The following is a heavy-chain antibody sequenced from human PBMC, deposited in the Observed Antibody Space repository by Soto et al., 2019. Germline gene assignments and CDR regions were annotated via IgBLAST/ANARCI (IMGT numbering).Heavy chain of an antibody. J-gene: IGHJ3*02. CDR3: ANLGYCSSTSCYDAFDI. CDR1: GGSFSGYH. D-gene: IGHD2-2*01. Sequence: QVQLQQWGAGLLKPSETLSLTCAVYGGSFSGYHWSWIRQPPGKGLEWIGEINHSGSTNYNPSLKSRVTISVDTSKNQFSLKLSSVTAADTAVYYCANLGYCSSTSCYDAFDIWGQGTMVTVSS. CDR2: INHSGST. V-gene: IGHV4-34*01.